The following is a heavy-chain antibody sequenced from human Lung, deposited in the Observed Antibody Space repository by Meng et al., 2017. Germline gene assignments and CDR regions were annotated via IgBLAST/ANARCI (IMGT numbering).Heavy chain of an antibody. CDR1: EFKFSSYS. Sequence: GASLKISCAASEFKFSSYSMNWVRQAPGKGLEWVSSISASSSYIFYSESVKGRFTISRDNGKNSLYLQMNSLRADDTAVYYCAREDYGSGNYYSPKWLDPWGQGTLVTVSS. V-gene: IGHV3-21*01. CDR3: AREDYGSGNYYSPKWLDP. CDR2: ISASSSYI. D-gene: IGHD3-10*01. J-gene: IGHJ5*02.